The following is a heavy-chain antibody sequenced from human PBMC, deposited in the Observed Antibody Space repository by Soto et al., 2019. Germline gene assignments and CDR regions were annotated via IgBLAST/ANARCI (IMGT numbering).Heavy chain of an antibody. CDR2: IKQDGSEK. CDR3: AREDNVLRYFDWLLPAEYFQH. V-gene: IGHV3-7*01. CDR1: GFTFSSYW. J-gene: IGHJ1*01. Sequence: PGGSLRLSCAASGFTFSSYWMSWVRQAPGKGLEWVANIKQDGSEKYYVDSVKGRFTISRDNAKNSLYLQMNSLRAEDTAVYYCAREDNVLRYFDWLLPAEYFQHWGQGTLVTVSS. D-gene: IGHD3-9*01.